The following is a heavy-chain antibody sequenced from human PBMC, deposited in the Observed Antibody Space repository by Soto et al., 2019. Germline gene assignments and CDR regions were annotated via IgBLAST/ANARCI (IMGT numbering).Heavy chain of an antibody. Sequence: ESGGGVVQPGRSLRLSCAASGFTFSSYGMHWVRQAPGKGLEWVAVISYDGSNKYYADSVKGRFTISRDNSKNTLYLQMNSLRAEDTAVYYRAKDQDYYDSSGSIDYLGQGTLVTVSS. CDR2: ISYDGSNK. CDR3: AKDQDYYDSSGSIDY. D-gene: IGHD3-22*01. CDR1: GFTFSSYG. J-gene: IGHJ4*02. V-gene: IGHV3-30*18.